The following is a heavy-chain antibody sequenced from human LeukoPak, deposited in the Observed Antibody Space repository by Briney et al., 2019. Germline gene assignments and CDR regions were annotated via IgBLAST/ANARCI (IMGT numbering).Heavy chain of an antibody. CDR1: GYTFTDYY. Sequence: GASVKVSCKASGYTFTDYYIHWVRQAPGQGLEWMAWINPNSGGTYYAQNFHDRITLTRDTSISTAYMEPSRPRSDDTAIYYCARANALYCSSTSCLFDYWGQGTLVTVSS. J-gene: IGHJ4*02. CDR2: INPNSGGT. V-gene: IGHV1-2*02. D-gene: IGHD2-2*01. CDR3: ARANALYCSSTSCLFDY.